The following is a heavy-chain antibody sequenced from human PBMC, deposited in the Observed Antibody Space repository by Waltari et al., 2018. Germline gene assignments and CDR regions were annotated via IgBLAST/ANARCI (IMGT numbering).Heavy chain of an antibody. Sequence: QVQLQQWGAGLLKPSETLSLTCAVYGGSFSGYYWSWIRQPPGKGLEWIGEINHSGSTNYNPSRKSRVTISVDTSKNQFSLKLSSVTAADTAVYYCARAYCSGGSCYGEYFQHWGQGTLVTVSS. CDR2: INHSGST. CDR3: ARAYCSGGSCYGEYFQH. J-gene: IGHJ1*01. D-gene: IGHD2-15*01. CDR1: GGSFSGYY. V-gene: IGHV4-34*01.